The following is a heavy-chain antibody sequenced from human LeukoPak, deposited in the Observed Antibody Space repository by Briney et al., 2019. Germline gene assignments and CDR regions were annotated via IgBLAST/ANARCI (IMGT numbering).Heavy chain of an antibody. CDR3: TRLIGVIGPVVIDDFWTGYYDI. Sequence: ASVKVSCKTSGYTFSRNYVNWVRQAPGQGLEWMGMFDPASGSVYYTQNFQGRVIMTADMSTSTVYMEVSSLTYEDTAVYYCTRLIGVIGPVVIDDFWTGYYDIWGQGTLVTVSS. CDR2: FDPASGSV. D-gene: IGHD3/OR15-3a*01. V-gene: IGHV1-46*01. J-gene: IGHJ4*02. CDR1: GYTFSRNY.